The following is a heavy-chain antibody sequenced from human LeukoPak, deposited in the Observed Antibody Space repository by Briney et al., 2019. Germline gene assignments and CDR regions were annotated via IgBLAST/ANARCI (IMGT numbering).Heavy chain of an antibody. CDR2: IYHSGNT. V-gene: IGHV4-38-2*02. J-gene: IGHJ4*02. Sequence: SETLSLTCTVSGYSISSGYYWGWLRQPPGKGLEWIGNIYHSGNTYYNPSLKSRVTISVDTSKNQFSLKLSSVTAADTAVYYCATTPREYSSSWYYFDYWGQGTLVTVSS. CDR3: ATTPREYSSSWYYFDY. D-gene: IGHD6-13*01. CDR1: GYSISSGYY.